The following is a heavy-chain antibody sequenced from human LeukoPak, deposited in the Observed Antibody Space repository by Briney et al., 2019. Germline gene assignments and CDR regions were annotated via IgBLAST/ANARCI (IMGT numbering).Heavy chain of an antibody. CDR3: ARKQNFWSDYYRDTYYFDY. CDR2: INHSGST. CDR1: GGSFSGYY. D-gene: IGHD3-3*01. J-gene: IGHJ4*02. V-gene: IGHV4-34*01. Sequence: SETLSLTCAVYGGSFSGYYWSWIRQPPGKGLEWIGEINHSGSTNYNPSLKSRVTISLDTSKNQFSLNLSSVTAADTAVYYCARKQNFWSDYYRDTYYFDYGGQEPLVTVSS.